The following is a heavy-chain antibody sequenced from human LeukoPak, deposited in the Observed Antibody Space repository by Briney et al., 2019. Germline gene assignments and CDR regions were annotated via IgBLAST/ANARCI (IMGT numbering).Heavy chain of an antibody. D-gene: IGHD5-18*01. CDR2: ISGSGGSI. V-gene: IGHV3-23*01. Sequence: GGSLRLSCAASGFTFSSYAMSWVRQAPGKGLEWVSAISGSGGSIYYADSVKGRFTISRDNSKNTLYLQMNSLRAEDTAVYYCAKDVVSVDTPFDYWGQGTLVTVSS. CDR1: GFTFSSYA. CDR3: AKDVVSVDTPFDY. J-gene: IGHJ4*02.